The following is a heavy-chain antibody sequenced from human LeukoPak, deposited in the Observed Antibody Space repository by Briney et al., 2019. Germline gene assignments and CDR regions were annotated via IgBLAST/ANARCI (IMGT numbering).Heavy chain of an antibody. J-gene: IGHJ6*02. D-gene: IGHD5-12*01. CDR3: ARDFDIVATISEYGMDV. CDR1: GGSISSYY. V-gene: IGHV4-4*07. Sequence: SETLSLTCTVSGGSISSYYWSWIRQPAGKGLEWIGRIYTSGSTNYNPSLKSRVTMSVDTSKNQFSLKLSSVTAEDTAVYYCARDFDIVATISEYGMDVWGQGTTVTVSS. CDR2: IYTSGST.